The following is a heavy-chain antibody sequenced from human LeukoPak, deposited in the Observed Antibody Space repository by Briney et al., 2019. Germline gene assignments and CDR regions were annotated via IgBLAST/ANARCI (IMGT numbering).Heavy chain of an antibody. CDR1: GGSISSYY. CDR3: ARENSVYDFWSGYSYYFDY. V-gene: IGHV4-4*07. Sequence: SETLSLTCTVSGGSISSYYWSWIRQPAGKGLEWIGRIYTSGSTNYNPSLKSRVTMSVDTSKNQFSLKLSSVAAADTAVYYCARENSVYDFWSGYSYYFDYWGQGTLVTVSS. J-gene: IGHJ4*02. CDR2: IYTSGST. D-gene: IGHD3-3*01.